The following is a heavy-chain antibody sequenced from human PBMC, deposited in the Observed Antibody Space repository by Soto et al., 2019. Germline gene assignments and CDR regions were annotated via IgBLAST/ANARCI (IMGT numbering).Heavy chain of an antibody. CDR3: AAGVPAARPFHYYYYYMDV. CDR1: GYTFTSYA. V-gene: IGHV1-3*01. D-gene: IGHD6-6*01. J-gene: IGHJ6*03. Sequence: ASVKVSCKASGYTFTSYAMHWVRQAPGQRLEWMGWINAGNGNTKYSQKFQGRVTITRDTSASTAYMELSSLRSEDTAVYYCAAGVPAARPFHYYYYYMDVWGKGTTVTVSS. CDR2: INAGNGNT.